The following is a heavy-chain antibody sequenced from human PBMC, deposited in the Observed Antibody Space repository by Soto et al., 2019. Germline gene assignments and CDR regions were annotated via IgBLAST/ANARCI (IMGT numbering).Heavy chain of an antibody. V-gene: IGHV1-69*13. J-gene: IGHJ5*02. CDR3: ARGRKVSSYNWFDP. Sequence: SVKVSCKASGGTFSSYAISWLRQAPGQGLEWMGGIIPIFGTANYAQKFQGRVTITADESTSTAYMELSSLRSEDTAVYYCARGRKVSSYNWFDPWGQGTLVTVSS. CDR1: GGTFSSYA. CDR2: IIPIFGTA.